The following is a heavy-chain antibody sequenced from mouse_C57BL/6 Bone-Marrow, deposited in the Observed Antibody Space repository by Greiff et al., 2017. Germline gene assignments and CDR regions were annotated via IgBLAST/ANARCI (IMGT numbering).Heavy chain of an antibody. CDR3: AREGLLRYWYFDV. Sequence: QVQLQQPGAELVKPGASVKLSCKASGYTFTSYWMQWVKQRPGQGLEWIGELDPSDSYTNYNQKFKGKATLTVDTSSSTAYMQLSSLTSEDSAVYYCAREGLLRYWYFDVWGTGTTVTVSS. V-gene: IGHV1-50*01. D-gene: IGHD1-1*01. CDR1: GYTFTSYW. CDR2: LDPSDSYT. J-gene: IGHJ1*03.